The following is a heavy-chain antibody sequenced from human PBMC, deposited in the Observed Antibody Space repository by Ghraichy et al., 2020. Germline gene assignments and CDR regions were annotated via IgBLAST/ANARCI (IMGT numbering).Heavy chain of an antibody. Sequence: SETLSLTCTVSGGSISSSSYYWGWIRQPPGKGLEWIGSIYYSGSTYYNPSLKSRVTISVDTSKNQFSLKLSSVTAADTAVYYCATDVDIVATGGYWGQGTLVTVSS. CDR1: GGSISSSSYY. CDR2: IYYSGST. V-gene: IGHV4-39*01. CDR3: ATDVDIVATGGY. J-gene: IGHJ4*02. D-gene: IGHD5-12*01.